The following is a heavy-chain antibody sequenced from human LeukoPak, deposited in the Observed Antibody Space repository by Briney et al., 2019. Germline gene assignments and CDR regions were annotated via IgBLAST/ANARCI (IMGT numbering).Heavy chain of an antibody. CDR3: AKKEGNLDWLDY. CDR1: GFPFSVYG. CDR2: IRYDGSIK. D-gene: IGHD3-9*01. J-gene: IGHJ4*02. V-gene: IGHV3-30*02. Sequence: PGRFLRISCAASGFPFSVYGMHSIRQAKGNWLPQAAYIRYDGSIKSYADSEKVRFTITIDHSSNTLFLKMNSLRTEDTAVYYCAKKEGNLDWLDYWGQGTLVTVSS.